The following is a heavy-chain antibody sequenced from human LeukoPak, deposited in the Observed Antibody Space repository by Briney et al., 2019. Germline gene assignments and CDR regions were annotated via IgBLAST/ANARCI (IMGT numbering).Heavy chain of an antibody. CDR1: GFAFSTYD. V-gene: IGHV3-13*01. D-gene: IGHD3-16*01. CDR3: AETLGRGSFTTSGLYYFDY. J-gene: IGHJ4*02. Sequence: PGGSLRLSCTASGFAFSTYDMHWVRQPIGKGLEWVSGIGTTDNTYYAGSVEGRFTISREDAENSVYLQMNSLRAEDTAVYYCAETLGRGSFTTSGLYYFDYWGQGTLVTVSS. CDR2: IGTTDNT.